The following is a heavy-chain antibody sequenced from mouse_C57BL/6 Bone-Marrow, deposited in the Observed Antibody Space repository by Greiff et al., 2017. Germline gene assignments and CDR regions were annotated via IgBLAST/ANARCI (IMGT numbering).Heavy chain of an antibody. V-gene: IGHV14-4*01. CDR2: IDPENGDT. CDR1: GFNIKDDY. D-gene: IGHD2-14*01. Sequence: EVQLRQSGAELVRPGASVKLSCTASGFNIKDDYMHWVKQRPEQGLEWIGWIDPENGDTEYASKFQGKATITADTSSNTAYLQLSSLTSEDTAVYYCTTGGTYWYFDVWGTGTTVTVSS. CDR3: TTGGTYWYFDV. J-gene: IGHJ1*03.